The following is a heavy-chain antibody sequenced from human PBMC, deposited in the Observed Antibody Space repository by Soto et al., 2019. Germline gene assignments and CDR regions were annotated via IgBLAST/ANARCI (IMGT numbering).Heavy chain of an antibody. V-gene: IGHV1-3*01. J-gene: IGHJ5*01. Sequence: ASVKVSCKASGYTFTRYSLHWMRQAPGQRLGWMGWINGGNDNTKFSQKFQGRVSITRDTSANTAYMELSSLRSADTAVYYCARGDGIYPGCLDAWRQGTPDTVS. CDR2: INGGNDNT. CDR1: GYTFTRYS. CDR3: ARGDGIYPGCLDA. D-gene: IGHD1-26*01.